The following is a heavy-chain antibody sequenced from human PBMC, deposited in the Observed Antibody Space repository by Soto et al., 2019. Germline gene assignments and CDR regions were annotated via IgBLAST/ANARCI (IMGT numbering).Heavy chain of an antibody. Sequence: QVQLVQSGPDVRNPGSSVRVSCKASGGTFSTHAINWVRQAPGQGLEWVGMIIPLYGRTNYAQKLKGRVTITADESSRTSTLDLSSLTSEDTAVYFCAREGGVWASGYFDYCGQGTQVIISS. V-gene: IGHV1-69*18. CDR3: AREGGVWASGYFDY. D-gene: IGHD3-22*01. CDR2: IIPLYGRT. CDR1: GGTFSTHA. J-gene: IGHJ4*02.